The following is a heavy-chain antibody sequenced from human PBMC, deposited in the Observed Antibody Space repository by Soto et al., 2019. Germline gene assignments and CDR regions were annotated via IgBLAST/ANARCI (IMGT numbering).Heavy chain of an antibody. J-gene: IGHJ4*02. CDR1: GFTFSSYS. V-gene: IGHV3-48*02. Sequence: GGSLRLSCTASGFTFSSYSMNWVRQAPGKGLEWISYISTSSSTIYYADSVKGRLTISRDNAKNSLYLQMNSLRDEDTAVYYCARDSGGSYISWGQGTQVTVSS. CDR2: ISTSSSTI. CDR3: ARDSGGSYIS. D-gene: IGHD1-26*01.